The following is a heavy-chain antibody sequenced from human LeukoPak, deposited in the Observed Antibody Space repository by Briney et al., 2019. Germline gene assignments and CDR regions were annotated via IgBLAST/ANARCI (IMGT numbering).Heavy chain of an antibody. Sequence: GASVKVSCKASGYMFTDYYIHWVRRAPGQGLEWMGWMNPDNGDTNYAQKFQGRVTMTRDTSISTAYMELSSLRSDDTAVYYCARGEVLRFLEWLSPDYYYGMDVWGQGTTVTVSS. J-gene: IGHJ6*02. CDR1: GYMFTDYY. CDR3: ARGEVLRFLEWLSPDYYYGMDV. D-gene: IGHD3-3*01. CDR2: MNPDNGDT. V-gene: IGHV1-2*02.